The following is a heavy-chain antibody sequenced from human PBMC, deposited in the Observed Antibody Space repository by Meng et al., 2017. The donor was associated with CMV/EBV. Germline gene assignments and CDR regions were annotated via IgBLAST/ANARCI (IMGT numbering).Heavy chain of an antibody. J-gene: IGHJ4*02. D-gene: IGHD6-6*01. CDR2: ISGSSSYI. Sequence: GGSLRLSCAASGFTFSSYSMNWVRQAPGSGLEWVSSISGSSSYIYYADSVKGRFTISRDNAKNSLYLQMNSLRAEDTAVYYCARDLIAARPQGGLDWGQGTLVTVSS. CDR3: ARDLIAARPQGGLD. V-gene: IGHV3-21*01. CDR1: GFTFSSYS.